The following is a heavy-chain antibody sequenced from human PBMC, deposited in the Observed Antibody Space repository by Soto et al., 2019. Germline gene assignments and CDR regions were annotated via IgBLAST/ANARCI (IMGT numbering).Heavy chain of an antibody. D-gene: IGHD1-26*01. V-gene: IGHV3-23*01. CDR3: AKVRTPEPYYYYYGLDV. J-gene: IGHJ6*02. CDR2: ISGSGSST. Sequence: TSETLSLTCSVSGASISNDFWSWVRQAPGKGLEWVSAISGSGSSTYYADSVKGRFTISRDNSKNTLYLQMNSLRAEDTAVYYCAKVRTPEPYYYYYGLDVWGQGTTVTVSS. CDR1: GASISNDF.